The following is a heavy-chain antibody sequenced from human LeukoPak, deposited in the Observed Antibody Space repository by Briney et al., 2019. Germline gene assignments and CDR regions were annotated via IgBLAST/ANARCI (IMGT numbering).Heavy chain of an antibody. CDR3: ARQSVVVVAANY. Sequence: PSEALSLTCTVSGGSISSSSYYWGWIRQPPGKGLEWLGSIYSSGSTYYNPSLKSRVTISVDTSKNQFSLKLSSVTAADTAVYYCARQSVVVVAANYWGQGTLVTVSS. CDR2: IYSSGST. D-gene: IGHD2-15*01. J-gene: IGHJ4*02. V-gene: IGHV4-39*01. CDR1: GGSISSSSYY.